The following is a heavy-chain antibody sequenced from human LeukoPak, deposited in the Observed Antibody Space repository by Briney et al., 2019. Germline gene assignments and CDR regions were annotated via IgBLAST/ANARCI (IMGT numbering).Heavy chain of an antibody. D-gene: IGHD3-22*01. CDR3: ARENPPPGEFSYYDSREDDY. CDR2: ITSSSTYM. J-gene: IGHJ4*02. V-gene: IGHV3-21*01. Sequence: GGSLRLSCAASGFTFSTYNMNWVRQVPGKGLEWVSSITSSSTYMFYADSVKGRFTISRDNAQNSLYLQMNSLRAEDTAVYYCARENPPPGEFSYYDSREDDYWGQGTLVTVSS. CDR1: GFTFSTYN.